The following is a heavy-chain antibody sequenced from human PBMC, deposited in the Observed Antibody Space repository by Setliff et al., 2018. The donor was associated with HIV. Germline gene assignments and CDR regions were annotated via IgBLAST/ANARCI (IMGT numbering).Heavy chain of an antibody. Sequence: SETLSLTCTVSGGSISSSSYYWGWIRQPPGKGLEWIGSIYYSGSTYYNPSLKSRVTISVDTSKNQFSLKLSSVTAADTAVYYCARVPHSRKYSYGSGWFDPWGQGTLVTVSS. D-gene: IGHD5-18*01. V-gene: IGHV4-39*07. CDR1: GGSISSSSYY. CDR2: IYYSGST. CDR3: ARVPHSRKYSYGSGWFDP. J-gene: IGHJ5*02.